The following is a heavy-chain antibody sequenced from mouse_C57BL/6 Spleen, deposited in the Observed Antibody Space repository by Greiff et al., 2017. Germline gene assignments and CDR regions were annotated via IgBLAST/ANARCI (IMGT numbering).Heavy chain of an antibody. D-gene: IGHD2-3*01. J-gene: IGHJ4*01. Sequence: QVQLQQPGAELVRPGSSVKLSCKASGYTFTSYWMHWVKQRPIQGLEWIGNIYPADSETHYNQKFKDKATLTVDKSSSTAYMQLSSLTSKDSAVYSCAKSCDGYQGAMDYWGQGTSVTVSS. CDR2: IYPADSET. CDR1: GYTFTSYW. CDR3: AKSCDGYQGAMDY. V-gene: IGHV1-52*01.